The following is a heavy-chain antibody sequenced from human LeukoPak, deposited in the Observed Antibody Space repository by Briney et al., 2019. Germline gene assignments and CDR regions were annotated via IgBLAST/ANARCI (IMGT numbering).Heavy chain of an antibody. CDR1: GGSISSYY. CDR3: ASSGIVLGAFDI. J-gene: IGHJ3*02. D-gene: IGHD2/OR15-2a*01. Sequence: SETLSLTCTVSGGSISSYYWSWIRQPAGKGLEWIGRIYTSGSTNYNPSLKSRVTISVDKSKNQFSLKLSSVTAADTAVYYCASSGIVLGAFDIWGQGTMVTVSS. CDR2: IYTSGST. V-gene: IGHV4-4*07.